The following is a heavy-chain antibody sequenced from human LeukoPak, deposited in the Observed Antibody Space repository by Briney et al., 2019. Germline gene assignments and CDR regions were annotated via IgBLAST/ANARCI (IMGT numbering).Heavy chain of an antibody. J-gene: IGHJ5*02. Sequence: SETLSLTCTVSGGSISSYYWSWIRQPPGKGLEWIGYIYHSGSTYYNPSLKSRVTISVDRSKNQFSLKLSSVTAADTAVYYCARGDIVVVPAAPGIGYNWFDPWGQGTLVTVSS. D-gene: IGHD2-2*01. CDR2: IYHSGST. V-gene: IGHV4-59*12. CDR1: GGSISSYY. CDR3: ARGDIVVVPAAPGIGYNWFDP.